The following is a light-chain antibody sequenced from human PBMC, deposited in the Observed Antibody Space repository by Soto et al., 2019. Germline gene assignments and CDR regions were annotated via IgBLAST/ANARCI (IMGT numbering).Light chain of an antibody. CDR2: DAS. V-gene: IGKV3-20*01. Sequence: EIVLTHSPDTVSLSPGERATLSCRASQRVRSNYLAWYQQKPGQAPRFLIYDASSRATAIPDRFSGSGSGTDFTLNLSRLEPEDFAVYYCQQYGSSPLTFGGGIKVDIK. CDR1: QRVRSNY. J-gene: IGKJ4*01. CDR3: QQYGSSPLT.